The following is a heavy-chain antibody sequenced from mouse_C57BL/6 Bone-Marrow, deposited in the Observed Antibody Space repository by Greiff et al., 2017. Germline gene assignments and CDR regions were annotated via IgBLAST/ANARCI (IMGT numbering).Heavy chain of an antibody. CDR1: GFTFTDYY. Sequence: EVQLVESGGGLVQPGCSLSLSCAASGFTFTDYYMSWVRQPPGKALEWLGFIRNKANGYTTEYSASVKGRFTISRDNSQSILYLQMNALRAEDSATYYCARFPFSCKGGVYYAMDYWGQGTSGTVSS. CDR3: ARFPFSCKGGVYYAMDY. D-gene: IGHD1-3*01. V-gene: IGHV7-3*01. J-gene: IGHJ4*01. CDR2: IRNKANGYTT.